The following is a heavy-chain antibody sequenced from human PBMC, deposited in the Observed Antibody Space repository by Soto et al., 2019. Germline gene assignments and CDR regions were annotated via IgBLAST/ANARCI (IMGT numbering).Heavy chain of an antibody. Sequence: QVQLQESGPGLVKPSGTLSLTCAVSSGSISSSNWWSWVRQPPGKGLEWIGEIYHSGSTNYNPSLKSRVTISVDKSKNQFSLKLSSVTAADTAVYYCASTIVVVVAATPGGYMDVWGKGTTVTASS. J-gene: IGHJ6*03. CDR3: ASTIVVVVAATPGGYMDV. CDR1: SGSISSSNW. CDR2: IYHSGST. V-gene: IGHV4-4*02. D-gene: IGHD2-15*01.